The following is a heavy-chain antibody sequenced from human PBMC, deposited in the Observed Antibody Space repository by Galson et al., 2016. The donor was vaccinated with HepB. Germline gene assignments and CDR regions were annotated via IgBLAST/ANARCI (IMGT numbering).Heavy chain of an antibody. CDR2: IYTSGST. V-gene: IGHV4-61*02. D-gene: IGHD3-16*02. CDR1: GASITSGDKY. CDR3: ARLSSYYDYYGGTYRAASFDY. J-gene: IGHJ4*02. Sequence: TLSLTCTVSGASITSGDKYWSWIRQPAGKGLEWVGRIYTSGSTNYNPSLKSRATISLDASLNQFSLRLNSVTAADRAVYYCARLSSYYDYYGGTYRAASFDYWGQGTLVTVSS.